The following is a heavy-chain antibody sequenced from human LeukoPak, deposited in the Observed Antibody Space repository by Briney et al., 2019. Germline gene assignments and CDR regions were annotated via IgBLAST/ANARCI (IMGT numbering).Heavy chain of an antibody. J-gene: IGHJ3*02. D-gene: IGHD3-10*01. V-gene: IGHV4-34*01. CDR3: ARQTRGWNAFDI. Sequence: SETLSLTCAVYGGSFSGYYWSWIRQPPGKGLEWIGEINHSGSTNYNPSLKSRVTISVDTSKNQFSLKLSSVTAADTAVYYCARQTRGWNAFDIWGQGTMVTVSS. CDR1: GGSFSGYY. CDR2: INHSGST.